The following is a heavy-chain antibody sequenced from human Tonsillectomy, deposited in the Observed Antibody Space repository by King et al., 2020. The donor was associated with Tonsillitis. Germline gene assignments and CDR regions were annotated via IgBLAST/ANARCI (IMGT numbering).Heavy chain of an antibody. J-gene: IGHJ3*01. Sequence: VQLVESGGGVVQPGRSLRLSCAASGFTFSDCAMHWVRQGPGKGLEWLALISYDGDKTFYADSVKGRFTISRDNSKNILYLHLNSLRPEDTAVYYCAREGTGAGWDAFAVWGQGTMVTVSS. CDR1: GFTFSDCA. V-gene: IGHV3-30-3*01. D-gene: IGHD7-27*01. CDR2: ISYDGDKT. CDR3: AREGTGAGWDAFAV.